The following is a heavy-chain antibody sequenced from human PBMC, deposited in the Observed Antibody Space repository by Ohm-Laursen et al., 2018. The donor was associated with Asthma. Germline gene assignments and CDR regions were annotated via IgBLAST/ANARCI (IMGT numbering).Heavy chain of an antibody. V-gene: IGHV4-39*01. J-gene: IGHJ5*01. D-gene: IGHD1-26*01. CDR3: ARHWGSPSGRNWFES. CDR1: GGSISPGSYF. Sequence: LETLSLTCTVSGGSISPGSYFWGWVRQPPGKGLEWIGSIYYSGNTYYNPSLNSRVTISLDTSKSHFSLKLSSVTAADTAVYFCARHWGSPSGRNWFESWGQGTLVTVSS. CDR2: IYYSGNT.